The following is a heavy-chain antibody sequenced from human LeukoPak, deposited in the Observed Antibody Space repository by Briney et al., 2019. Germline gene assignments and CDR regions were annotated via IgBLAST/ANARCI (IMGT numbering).Heavy chain of an antibody. CDR1: GFIFSTYS. J-gene: IGHJ4*02. D-gene: IGHD6-13*01. V-gene: IGHV3-48*02. CDR3: ARSGYGSRWYFFDH. CDR2: ISSSSSSI. Sequence: GGSLRLSCAASGFIFSTYSINWVRQAPGKGLEWVSHISSSSSSIYYTDSVKGRFSISRDNAKNSLYLQMNSLRDEDTAVYYCARSGYGSRWYFFDHWGQGTLVTVSS.